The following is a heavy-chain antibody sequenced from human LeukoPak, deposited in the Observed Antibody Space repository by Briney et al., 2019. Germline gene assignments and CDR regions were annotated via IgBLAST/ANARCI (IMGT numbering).Heavy chain of an antibody. J-gene: IGHJ6*03. CDR2: INHSGST. Sequence: SETLSLTCAVYGGSFSGYYWSWIRQPPGKWLEWIGEINHSGSTNYNPSLKSRVTISVDTSKNQFSLKLSSVTAADTAVYYCAREHCSGGSCYSIYYYYYMDVWGKGTTVTVSS. V-gene: IGHV4-34*01. CDR1: GGSFSGYY. D-gene: IGHD2-15*01. CDR3: AREHCSGGSCYSIYYYYYMDV.